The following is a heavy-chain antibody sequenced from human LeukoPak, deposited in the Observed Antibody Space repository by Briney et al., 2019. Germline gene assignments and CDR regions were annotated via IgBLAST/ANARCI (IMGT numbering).Heavy chain of an antibody. CDR3: ARHQYSGTFYNAFDI. Sequence: GESLKISFKGSGYRFTTYWIGWVRQMPGKGLALLGVIYPGESDTRYSPSFQGQGTISADRSISTAYLQWSSLKASDTAMYYCARHQYSGTFYNAFDICGQGTMVTVSS. V-gene: IGHV5-51*01. D-gene: IGHD1-26*01. CDR1: GYRFTTYW. J-gene: IGHJ3*02. CDR2: IYPGESDT.